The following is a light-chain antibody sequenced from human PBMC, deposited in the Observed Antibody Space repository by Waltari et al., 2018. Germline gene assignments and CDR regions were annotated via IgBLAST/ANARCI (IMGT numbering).Light chain of an antibody. CDR3: QSIDSVVV. J-gene: IGLJ2*01. CDR1: VLPHQY. CDR2: KDT. Sequence: SYELTQTPSVSVSPGQTATIHCPGDVLPHQYAYWYQQKPGQAPVVILYKDTQRPSGIPERFSGSSSGTTVTLTISGVQAEDEADYYCQSIDSVVVFGGGTKLTVL. V-gene: IGLV3-25*03.